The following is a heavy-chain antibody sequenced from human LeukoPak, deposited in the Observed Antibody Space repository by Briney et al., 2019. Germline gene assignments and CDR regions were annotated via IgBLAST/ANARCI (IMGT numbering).Heavy chain of an antibody. CDR3: ARDRASMIVVIISPDAFDI. J-gene: IGHJ3*02. D-gene: IGHD3-22*01. CDR1: GYTFTGYY. V-gene: IGHV1-18*04. Sequence: ASVKVSCKASGYTFTGYYMHWVRQAPGQGLEWMGWISGYNGNTNYAQKFQGRVTMTTDTSTSTAYMEVRSLRSDDTAVYYCARDRASMIVVIISPDAFDIWGQGTMVTVSS. CDR2: ISGYNGNT.